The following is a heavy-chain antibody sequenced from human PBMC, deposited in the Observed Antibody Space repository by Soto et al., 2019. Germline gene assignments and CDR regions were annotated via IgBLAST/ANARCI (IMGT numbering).Heavy chain of an antibody. CDR1: GFTFSSYA. Sequence: PGGSLRLSCAASGFTFSSYAMSWVRQAPGKGLEWVSAISGSGGSTYYADSVKGRFTISRDNSKNTLYLQMNSLRAEDTAVYYCAKVTFYGDYVDYYFDYWGQGTLVTVSS. CDR3: AKVTFYGDYVDYYFDY. D-gene: IGHD4-17*01. V-gene: IGHV3-23*01. J-gene: IGHJ4*02. CDR2: ISGSGGST.